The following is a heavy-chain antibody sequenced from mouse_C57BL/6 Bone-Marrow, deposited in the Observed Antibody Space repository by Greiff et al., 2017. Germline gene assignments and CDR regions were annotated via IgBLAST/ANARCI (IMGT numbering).Heavy chain of an antibody. CDR2: IDPENGDT. CDR3: TNDYDWYFDV. CDR1: GFNIKDDY. Sequence: VQLKESGAELVRPGASVKLSCTASGFNIKDDYMHWVKQRPEQGLEWIGWIDPENGDTEYASKFQGKATITSDTSSNTAYLQLSSLTSEDTAGYYCTNDYDWYFDVWGTGTTVTVSS. D-gene: IGHD2-4*01. J-gene: IGHJ1*03. V-gene: IGHV14-4*01.